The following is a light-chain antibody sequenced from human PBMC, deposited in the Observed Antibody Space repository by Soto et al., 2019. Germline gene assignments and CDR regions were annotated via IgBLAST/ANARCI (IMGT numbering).Light chain of an antibody. CDR2: DAS. V-gene: IGKV1-33*01. CDR1: QDISTY. J-gene: IGKJ3*01. CDR3: QQFDNLSVT. Sequence: DIQMTQSPSSLSASVGDRVTITCQASQDISTYLNWYHQRPGKAPQLLIYDASKLDTGVPSRFSGTGFGTDFSFTISSLQPEDIGADYGQQFDNLSVTFGPGTKVDI.